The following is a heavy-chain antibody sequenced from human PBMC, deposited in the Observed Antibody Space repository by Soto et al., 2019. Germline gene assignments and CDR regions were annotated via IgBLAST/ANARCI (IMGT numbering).Heavy chain of an antibody. CDR1: GFTFSSYA. D-gene: IGHD2-15*01. J-gene: IGHJ6*02. CDR3: VKVLISRHDGMDV. V-gene: IGHV3-64D*08. CDR2: ISSNGGST. Sequence: GGSLRLSCSASGFTFSSYAMHWVRQAPGKGLEYVSAISSNGGSTYYADSVKGRFTISRDNSKNTLYLQMSSLRAEDTAVYYCVKVLISRHDGMDVWGQGTTVTVSS.